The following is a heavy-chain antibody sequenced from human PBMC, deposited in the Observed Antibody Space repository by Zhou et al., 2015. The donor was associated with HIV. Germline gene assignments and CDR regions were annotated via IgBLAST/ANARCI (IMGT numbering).Heavy chain of an antibody. V-gene: IGHV3-23*01. D-gene: IGHD6-19*01. CDR1: GFTFSSYA. J-gene: IGHJ3*01. CDR3: ARDLGIAVGGAFENS. CDR2: INGRGSTT. Sequence: EVQLLESGGRLGTAWGGSLRLSCAASGFTFSSYAMNWVRQAPGKGLEWVSTINGRGSTTYYPDSVKGRFTISRDNAKKTLYLQMNSLTVQDTAVYYCARDLGIAVGGAFENSWGQGTSGHRLF.